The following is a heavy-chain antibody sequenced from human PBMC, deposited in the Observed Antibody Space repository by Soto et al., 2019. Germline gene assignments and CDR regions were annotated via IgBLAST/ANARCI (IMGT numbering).Heavy chain of an antibody. J-gene: IGHJ4*02. V-gene: IGHV4-34*01. Sequence: QVQLQQWGAGLLKPSETLSLTCAVYGGSFSGYYWSWIRQPPGKGLEWIGEINHSGSTNYNPSLKSRATISVDTSKNQFSLKLSSVTAADTAVYYCARGLTMVRGVIVWGQGTLVTVSS. CDR2: INHSGST. CDR3: ARGLTMVRGVIV. D-gene: IGHD3-10*01. CDR1: GGSFSGYY.